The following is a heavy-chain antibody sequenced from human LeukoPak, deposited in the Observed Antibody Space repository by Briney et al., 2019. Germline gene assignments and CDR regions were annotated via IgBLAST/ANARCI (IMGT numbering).Heavy chain of an antibody. D-gene: IGHD3-22*01. Sequence: GESLKISCKGSGYSFTSYWIGWVRQMPGKGLEWMGIIYPGDSDTRYSPSFQGQVTISADKSISTAYLQWSSLKASDTAMYYCARPFAGYYDSSGYGMTWGRGTLVTVSS. CDR3: ARPFAGYYDSSGYGMT. J-gene: IGHJ5*02. CDR1: GYSFTSYW. V-gene: IGHV5-51*01. CDR2: IYPGDSDT.